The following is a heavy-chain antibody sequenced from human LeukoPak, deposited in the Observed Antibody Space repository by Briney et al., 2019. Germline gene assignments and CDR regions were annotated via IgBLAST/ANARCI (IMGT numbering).Heavy chain of an antibody. CDR3: ARGYYGSGSYYNPPGY. J-gene: IGHJ4*02. D-gene: IGHD3-10*01. CDR2: IGTAGDT. CDR1: GFTFSSYD. Sequence: GGSLGLSCAASGFTFSSYDMHWVRQATGKGLEWVSAIGTAGDTYYPGSVKGRFTISRENAKNSLYLQMNSLRAGDTAVYYCARGYYGSGSYYNPPGYWGQGTLVTVSS. V-gene: IGHV3-13*04.